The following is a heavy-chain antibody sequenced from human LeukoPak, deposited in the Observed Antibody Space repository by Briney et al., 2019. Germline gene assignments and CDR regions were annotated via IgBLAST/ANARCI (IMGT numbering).Heavy chain of an antibody. CDR2: ISWNSGSI. D-gene: IGHD6-13*01. V-gene: IGHV3-9*03. CDR1: GFTFDDYV. Sequence: GGSLRLSCAASGFTFDDYVMHWVRQAPGKGLEWVSGISWNSGSIGYADSVKGRFTISRDNAKSSLYLQMNSLRAEDMALYYCAKAGGIAEPYYFDYWGQGTLVTVSS. CDR3: AKAGGIAEPYYFDY. J-gene: IGHJ4*02.